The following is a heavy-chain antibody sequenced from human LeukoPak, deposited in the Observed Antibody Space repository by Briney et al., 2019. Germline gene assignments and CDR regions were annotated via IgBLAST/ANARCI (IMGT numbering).Heavy chain of an antibody. V-gene: IGHV1-18*01. J-gene: IGHJ4*02. CDR3: VRGRKLYSSGWYVEDDY. D-gene: IGHD6-19*01. CDR1: GYTFISYG. Sequence: ASVKVSCKASGYTFISYGISWVRQAPGQGLEWMGWISAYNGNTNYAQKFQGRVTMTTDTSTSTAYMELRSLKFDDTAVYYCVRGRKLYSSGWYVEDDYWGQGTRVTVSS. CDR2: ISAYNGNT.